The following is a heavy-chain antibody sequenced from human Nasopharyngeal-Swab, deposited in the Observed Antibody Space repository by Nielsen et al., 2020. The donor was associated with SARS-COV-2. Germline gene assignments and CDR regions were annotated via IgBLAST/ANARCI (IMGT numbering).Heavy chain of an antibody. V-gene: IGHV4-59*13. J-gene: IGHJ6*02. CDR2: IYYSGST. D-gene: IGHD6-25*01. CDR1: GCSISSYY. Sequence: SETLSLTCTVSGCSISSYYRSWIRQPPGKGLEWIGYIYYSGSTNYNPSLKSRVTISVDTSKNQFYLTLSSVTAADTAGYYWTRESARRHYYYGMDVWGQGTTVTVSS. CDR3: TRESARRHYYYGMDV.